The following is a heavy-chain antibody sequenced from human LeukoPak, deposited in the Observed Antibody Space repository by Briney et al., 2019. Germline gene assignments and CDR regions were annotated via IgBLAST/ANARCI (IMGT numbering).Heavy chain of an antibody. CDR2: INPTGGST. J-gene: IGHJ4*02. CDR3: ARRNHADFDY. Sequence: GASVKVSCKASGYTFPSYFMHWVRQAPGQGLEWMGIINPTGGSTTYAQKFQGRVTMTRDTSTSTVYMELSSLRSEDTAVYYCARRNHADFDYWGQGTLVTVSS. V-gene: IGHV1-46*01. D-gene: IGHD1-14*01. CDR1: GYTFPSYF.